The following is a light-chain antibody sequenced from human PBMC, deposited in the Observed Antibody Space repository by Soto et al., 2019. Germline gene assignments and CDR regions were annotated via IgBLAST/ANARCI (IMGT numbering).Light chain of an antibody. J-gene: IGLJ2*01. CDR3: SSYTSSSTLAVV. CDR1: SSDVGGYNY. V-gene: IGLV2-14*01. CDR2: EVS. Sequence: HSVLTQPASVSGSPGQSITISCTGTSSDVGGYNYVSWYQQHPGKAPKLMIYEVSNRPSGVSNRFSGSKSGNTASLTISGLQAEDEADYYCSSYTSSSTLAVVFGGGTKLTVL.